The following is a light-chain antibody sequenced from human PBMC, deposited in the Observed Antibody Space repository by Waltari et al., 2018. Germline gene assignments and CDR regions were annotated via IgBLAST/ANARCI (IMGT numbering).Light chain of an antibody. CDR3: QKYGTLPAT. J-gene: IGKJ1*01. V-gene: IGKV3-20*01. CDR1: QSVSRA. Sequence: EIVFTQSPGTLSFSPGGSAPLSCRASQSVSRALAWYQQKPGQAPRLLIYDASTRATGIPDRFSGSGSGTDFSLTISRLEPEDFAVYYCQKYGTLPATFGQGTKVEIK. CDR2: DAS.